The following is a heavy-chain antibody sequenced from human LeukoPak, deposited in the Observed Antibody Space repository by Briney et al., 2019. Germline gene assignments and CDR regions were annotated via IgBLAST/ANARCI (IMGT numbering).Heavy chain of an antibody. Sequence: PGGSLRLSCAASGFTFSSYEMNWVRQAPGKGLEWVSVIYSGGSTYYADSVKGRFTISRDNSKNTLYLQMNSLRAEDTAVYYCARKGWYSDLWGRGTLVSVSS. V-gene: IGHV3-66*01. CDR1: GFTFSSYE. CDR3: ARKGWYSDL. CDR2: IYSGGST. J-gene: IGHJ2*01.